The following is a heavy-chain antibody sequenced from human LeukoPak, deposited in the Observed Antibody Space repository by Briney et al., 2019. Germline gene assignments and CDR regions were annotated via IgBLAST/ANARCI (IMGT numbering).Heavy chain of an antibody. V-gene: IGHV4-39*07. Sequence: SETLSLTCTVSGGSISGSSYYWGWIRQPPGKGLEWIGSIYYSGSTYYNPSLKSRVTISVDTSKNQFSLKLNSVTAADTAVYYCARSLVASNTHFDYWGQGTLVTVSS. CDR3: ARSLVASNTHFDY. D-gene: IGHD5-12*01. CDR2: IYYSGST. CDR1: GGSISGSSYY. J-gene: IGHJ4*02.